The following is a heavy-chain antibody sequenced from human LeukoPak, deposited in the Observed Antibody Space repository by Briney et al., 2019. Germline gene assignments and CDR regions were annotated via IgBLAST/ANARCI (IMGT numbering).Heavy chain of an antibody. CDR3: AKGHGSTWYDGLYYFDY. CDR1: GFTFSSYG. V-gene: IGHV3-30*02. D-gene: IGHD6-13*01. CDR2: IRYDGSSK. J-gene: IGHJ4*02. Sequence: GGSLRLSCAASGFTFSSYGMHWVRQAPGKGLEWVAFIRYDGSSKFYADSVKGRFTISRDHSKNTLYLQMNSLRPEDTAVYYCAKGHGSTWYDGLYYFDYWGQGILVTVSS.